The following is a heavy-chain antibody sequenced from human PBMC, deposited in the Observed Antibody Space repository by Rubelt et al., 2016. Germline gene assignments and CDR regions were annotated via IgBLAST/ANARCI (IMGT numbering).Heavy chain of an antibody. Sequence: QVQLVQSGAEVKKPGASVKVSCKASGYTFTSYYMHWVRQAPGQGLEWMGIINPSGGSTGYAQKFQGRFTMTRDTSTSTVYMERSSLRSEDTAVYYCARGITGTTLHHDAFDIWGQGTMVTVSS. CDR1: GYTFTSYY. D-gene: IGHD1-7*01. V-gene: IGHV1-46*01. J-gene: IGHJ3*02. CDR3: ARGITGTTLHHDAFDI. CDR2: INPSGGST.